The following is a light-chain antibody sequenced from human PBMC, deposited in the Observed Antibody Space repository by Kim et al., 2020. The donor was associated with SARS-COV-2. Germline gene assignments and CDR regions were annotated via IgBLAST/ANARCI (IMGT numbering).Light chain of an antibody. CDR3: QQRSNWTPGSLT. J-gene: IGKJ4*01. CDR1: QRVSSY. CDR2: DAS. Sequence: DIVLTQSPATLSLSPGERATLSCRASQRVSSYLAWYQQKPGQAPRLLIYDASNRATGIPARFSGSGSGTDFTLTISSLEPEDFAVYYCQQRSNWTPGSLTFGGGTKVDIK. V-gene: IGKV3-11*01.